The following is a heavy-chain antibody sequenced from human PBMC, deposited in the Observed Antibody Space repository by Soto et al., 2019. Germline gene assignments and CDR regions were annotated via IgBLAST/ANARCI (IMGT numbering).Heavy chain of an antibody. CDR2: ISYDGTNK. D-gene: IGHD1-20*01. V-gene: IGHV3-30*18. Sequence: PGGSLRLSCASSGLPFSGSGRHLVRPAPGKGLEWVSVISYDGTNKYYADSVKGRFTISRDNSKNTLYLQMNSLRAEDTGVYYCAKEFHTWNYFDYWGQGTLVTVSS. CDR3: AKEFHTWNYFDY. CDR1: GLPFSGSG. J-gene: IGHJ4*02.